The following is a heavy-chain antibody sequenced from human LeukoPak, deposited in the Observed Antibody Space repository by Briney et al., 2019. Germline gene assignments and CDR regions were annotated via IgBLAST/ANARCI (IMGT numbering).Heavy chain of an antibody. D-gene: IGHD1-1*01. CDR2: INHSGST. Sequence: SETLSLTCAAYGGSFSGYYWSWIRQPPGKGLEWIGEINHSGSTNYNPSLKSRVTISVDTSKNQFSLKLSSVTAADTAVYYCARATSYNWFDPWGQGTLVTVSS. CDR3: ARATSYNWFDP. CDR1: GGSFSGYY. J-gene: IGHJ5*02. V-gene: IGHV4-34*01.